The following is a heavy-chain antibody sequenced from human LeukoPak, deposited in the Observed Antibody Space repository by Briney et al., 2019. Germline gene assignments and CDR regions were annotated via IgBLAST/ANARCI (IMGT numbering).Heavy chain of an antibody. CDR1: GFTVSSNY. D-gene: IGHD5-12*01. CDR3: ARDSGGEAFDI. Sequence: GGSLRLSCAASGFTVSSNYMSWVRQAPGKGLEWVSSISSSSSYIYYADSVKGRFTISRDNAKNSLYLQMNSLRAEDTAVYYCARDSGGEAFDIWGQGTMVTVSS. J-gene: IGHJ3*02. CDR2: ISSSSSYI. V-gene: IGHV3-21*01.